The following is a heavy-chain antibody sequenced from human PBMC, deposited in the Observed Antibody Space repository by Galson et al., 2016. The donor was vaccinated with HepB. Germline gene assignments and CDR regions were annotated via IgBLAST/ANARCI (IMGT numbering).Heavy chain of an antibody. CDR1: GGSFRDYS. CDR3: ARGLKTYYYSGIDV. Sequence: ETLSLTCDVYGGSFRDYSWTWIRQPPGKGLEWVGDINHSGSTNYSPSLESRVTISVDMSKKQVSLRLTSLSAADAGVYYCARGLKTYYYSGIDVWGLGTTVIVSS. J-gene: IGHJ6*02. V-gene: IGHV4-34*01. CDR2: INHSGST.